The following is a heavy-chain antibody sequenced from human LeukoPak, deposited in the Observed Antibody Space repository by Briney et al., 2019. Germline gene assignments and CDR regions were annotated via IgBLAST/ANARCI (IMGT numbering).Heavy chain of an antibody. CDR1: GFTSSSSA. V-gene: IGHV3-30*01. J-gene: IGHJ6*02. CDR3: ARDRGGGAYSRYNYGMDV. Sequence: GGSLRLSCAASGFTSSSSAMHWVRQAPGKGLEWVAVISYDGSNKYYADSVKGRFTISRDNSKNTLYLQMNSLRAEDTAVYYCARDRGGGAYSRYNYGMDVWGQGTTVTVSS. D-gene: IGHD5-18*01. CDR2: ISYDGSNK.